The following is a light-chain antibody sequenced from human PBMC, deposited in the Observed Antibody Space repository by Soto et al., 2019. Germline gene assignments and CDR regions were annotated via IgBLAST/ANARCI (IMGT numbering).Light chain of an antibody. J-gene: IGKJ5*01. CDR1: ADVSSSY. Sequence: EIVLPQSPATLSFSPGERATLSCGASADVSSSYVAWYQQKSGLAPRLLIHDASSRATGIPDRFSGSKSGTDFTLTIRRLEPEDAGVYYCQQYGSSPITFGQGTRLEIK. CDR3: QQYGSSPIT. V-gene: IGKV3D-20*01. CDR2: DAS.